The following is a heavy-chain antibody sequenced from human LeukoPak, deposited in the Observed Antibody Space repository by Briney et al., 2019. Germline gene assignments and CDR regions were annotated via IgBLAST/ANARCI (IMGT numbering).Heavy chain of an antibody. CDR3: AELGITMIGGV. Sequence: GGSLRLSCAAYGFTFSSYEMNWVRQAPGKGLEWVSYISSSGSTIYYADSVKGRFTISRDDAKNSLYLQMNSLRAEDTAVYYCAELGITMIGGVWGKGTTVTISS. D-gene: IGHD3-10*02. J-gene: IGHJ6*04. CDR2: ISSSGSTI. V-gene: IGHV3-48*03. CDR1: GFTFSSYE.